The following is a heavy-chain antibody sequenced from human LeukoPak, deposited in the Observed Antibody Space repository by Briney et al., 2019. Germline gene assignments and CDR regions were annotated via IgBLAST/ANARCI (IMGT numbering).Heavy chain of an antibody. Sequence: ASVKVSCKASGYTFTSYYMHWVRQAPGQGLEWMGIINPSGGSTIYAQKLQGRVTMNRDTSTSTVYIEMSRLRAEDTAVYYCARDPPEYCSSTSCYLNWFDPWGQGTLVTVSS. CDR3: ARDPPEYCSSTSCYLNWFDP. V-gene: IGHV1-46*03. CDR2: INPSGGST. J-gene: IGHJ5*02. CDR1: GYTFTSYY. D-gene: IGHD2-2*01.